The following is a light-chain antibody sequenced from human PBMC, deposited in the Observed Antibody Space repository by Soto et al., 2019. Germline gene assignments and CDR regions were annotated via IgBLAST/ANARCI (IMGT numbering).Light chain of an antibody. V-gene: IGKV3-15*01. CDR2: GAS. CDR3: QQYNNWPPIT. CDR1: QSVSSN. J-gene: IGKJ5*01. Sequence: EIVMTQSPVTLSVSPGERATLSCRASQSVSSNLAWYQQKPGQAPRLLIYGASTRATGIPARFSGSGSGTEFTLTISSLQSEDFAVYYRQQYNNWPPITFGQGTRLEIK.